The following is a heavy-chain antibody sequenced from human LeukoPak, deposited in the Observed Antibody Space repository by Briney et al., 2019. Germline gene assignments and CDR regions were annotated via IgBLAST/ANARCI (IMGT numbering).Heavy chain of an antibody. CDR1: GFTVDSNY. CDR3: AKGDSSGYSRNWFDP. CDR2: ISGSGGST. J-gene: IGHJ5*02. V-gene: IGHV3-23*01. D-gene: IGHD3-22*01. Sequence: GGSLRLSCAASGFTVDSNYLSWVRQAPGKGLEWVSTISGSGGSTYYADSVKGRFTISRDNSKNTLDLQMNSLRAEDTAVYYCAKGDSSGYSRNWFDPWGQGTLVTVSS.